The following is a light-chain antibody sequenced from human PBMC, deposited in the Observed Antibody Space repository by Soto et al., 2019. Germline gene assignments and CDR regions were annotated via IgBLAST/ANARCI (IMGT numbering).Light chain of an antibody. V-gene: IGKV3-11*01. CDR1: QSIGNY. CDR2: ATS. J-gene: IGKJ3*01. Sequence: EVVLTQSPATLSLSPWEGATLSCRASQSIGNYLAWCQQKPGQAPRLLIYATSNRATGIPARFSGSGSGTDFTLTISSLEPEDFAVYYCQQRSSWPFTFGPGTKVDIK. CDR3: QQRSSWPFT.